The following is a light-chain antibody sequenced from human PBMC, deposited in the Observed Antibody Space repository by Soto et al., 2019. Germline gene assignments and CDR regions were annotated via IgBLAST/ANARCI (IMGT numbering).Light chain of an antibody. Sequence: DIQMTQSPSTLSASVGDRVTITCRASQSISSWLAWYQQKPVKAPKLLIYKASSLESGVPSRFSGSGSGTEFTLTISSLQPDDFATYYCQHYNSYSITFGQGTRLEIK. CDR3: QHYNSYSIT. J-gene: IGKJ5*01. CDR1: QSISSW. CDR2: KAS. V-gene: IGKV1-5*03.